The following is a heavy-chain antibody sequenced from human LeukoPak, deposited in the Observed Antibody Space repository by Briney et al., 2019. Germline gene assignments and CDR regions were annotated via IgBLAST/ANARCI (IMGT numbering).Heavy chain of an antibody. CDR1: GFTFSNHW. Sequence: GGSLRLSCAASGFTFSNHWMHWVRQAPGKGLMWVSRINRDGSRTDYADSVKGRFTISRDNAKNTLYLQVNSLRAEDTAVYFCARGGSDTAMAHDYWGQGTLVTVSS. CDR2: INRDGSRT. J-gene: IGHJ4*02. V-gene: IGHV3-74*01. D-gene: IGHD5-18*01. CDR3: ARGGSDTAMAHDY.